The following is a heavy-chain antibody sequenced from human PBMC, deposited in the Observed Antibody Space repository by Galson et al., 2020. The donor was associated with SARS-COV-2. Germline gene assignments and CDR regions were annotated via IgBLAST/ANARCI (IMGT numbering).Heavy chain of an antibody. V-gene: IGHV4-39*01. CDR3: ARHDDILTGWEGFDP. CDR2: IYYSGST. Sequence: ETLSLTCTVSGGSISSSSYYWGWIRQPPGKGLEWIGSIYYSGSTYYNPSLKSRVTISVDTSKNQFSLKLSSVTAADTAVYYCARHDDILTGWEGFDPWGQGTLVTVSS. D-gene: IGHD3-9*01. J-gene: IGHJ5*02. CDR1: GGSISSSSYY.